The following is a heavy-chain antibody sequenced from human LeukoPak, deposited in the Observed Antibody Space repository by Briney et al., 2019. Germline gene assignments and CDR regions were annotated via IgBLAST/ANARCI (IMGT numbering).Heavy chain of an antibody. CDR1: GGTFCSYT. D-gene: IGHD3-16*01. Sequence: SVKVSCKASGGTFCSYTISWVRQAPGQGLEWMGRIIPILGIANYAQKFQGRVTITADKSTSTAYMELSSLGSEDTAVYYCARGGNFDYWGQGTLVTVSS. J-gene: IGHJ4*02. V-gene: IGHV1-69*02. CDR2: IIPILGIA. CDR3: ARGGNFDY.